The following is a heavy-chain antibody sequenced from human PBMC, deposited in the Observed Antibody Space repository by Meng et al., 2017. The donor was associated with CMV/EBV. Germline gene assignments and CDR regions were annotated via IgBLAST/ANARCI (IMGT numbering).Heavy chain of an antibody. J-gene: IGHJ6*02. CDR2: INPNSGGT. V-gene: IGHV1-2*02. Sequence: ASVKVSCKASGYTFTGYYMHWVRQAPGQGLEWMGWINPNSGGTNYAQKFQGRVTMTRDTSISTAYMELSRLRSDDTAVYYYARERAVVPAAKLHYYYGMDVWGQGTTVTVSS. CDR1: GYTFTGYY. D-gene: IGHD2-2*01. CDR3: ARERAVVPAAKLHYYYGMDV.